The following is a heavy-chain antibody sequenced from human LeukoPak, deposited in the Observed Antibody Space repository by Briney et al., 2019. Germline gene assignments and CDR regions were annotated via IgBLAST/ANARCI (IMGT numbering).Heavy chain of an antibody. J-gene: IGHJ4*02. CDR2: IYTSGST. V-gene: IGHV4-61*02. Sequence: PSQTLSLTCTVSGGSISSGSYYWRWIRRPAGKGLEWIGRIYTSGSTNYNPSLKSRVTISVDTSKNQFSLKLSSVTAADTAVYYCAREEATYYYDSSGFGDWGQGTLVTVSS. CDR3: AREEATYYYDSSGFGD. CDR1: GGSISSGSYY. D-gene: IGHD3-22*01.